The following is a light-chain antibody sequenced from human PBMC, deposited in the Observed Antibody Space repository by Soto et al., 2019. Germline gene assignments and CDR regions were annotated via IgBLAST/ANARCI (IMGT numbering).Light chain of an antibody. CDR3: QEYDDAPIT. CDR1: QSIRSER. V-gene: IGKV3-20*01. J-gene: IGKJ5*01. Sequence: EIVLTQSPDTLSLSPGERATLSCRASQSIRSERLAWYQQKPGQAPRLVIFDASNRASGMPERFSGSGSGTDFTLTIARLEPEDFAVYYCQEYDDAPITFGLGTRLEIK. CDR2: DAS.